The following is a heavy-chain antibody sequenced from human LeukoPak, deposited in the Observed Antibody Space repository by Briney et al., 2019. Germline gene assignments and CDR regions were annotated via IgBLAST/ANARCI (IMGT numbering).Heavy chain of an antibody. J-gene: IGHJ4*02. Sequence: SETLSLTCTVSGGSISSYYWSWIRQPPGKGLEWIGYIYYSGSTNYNPSFKSRVTISVDTSKNQFSLKLSSVTAADTAVYYCARGLEDGYNYYFDYWGQGTLVTVSS. CDR3: ARGLEDGYNYYFDY. CDR1: GGSISSYY. D-gene: IGHD5-24*01. V-gene: IGHV4-59*01. CDR2: IYYSGST.